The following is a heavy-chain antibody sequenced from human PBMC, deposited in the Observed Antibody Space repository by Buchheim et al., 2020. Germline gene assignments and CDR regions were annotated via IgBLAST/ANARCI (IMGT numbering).Heavy chain of an antibody. CDR3: ARRSTSGNFDY. V-gene: IGHV4-31*03. J-gene: IGHJ4*02. CDR2: LYYSGNT. D-gene: IGHD6-13*01. CDR1: GDSISSGDYC. Sequence: QVQLQESGPGLVKPSQTLSLTCTVSGDSISSGDYCCTWVRQHPGKGLEWIGYLYYSGNTYYNPSLKSRVTISVDTSKNQFSLKLSSVTAADTAAYYCARRSTSGNFDYWGQGTL.